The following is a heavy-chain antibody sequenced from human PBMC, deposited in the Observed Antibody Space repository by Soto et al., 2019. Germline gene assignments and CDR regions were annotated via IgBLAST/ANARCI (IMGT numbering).Heavy chain of an antibody. D-gene: IGHD1-1*01. Sequence: SETLSLTCTIFSAFIWGWIRQSPDKGLEWIGYIYNSGRYNYNPSLESRLTISIDTSKNQFSLRLASVTAADTAVYYCARTLPNRQLFDSWSQGTLVT. CDR1: SAFI. V-gene: IGHV4-59*01. J-gene: IGHJ4*02. CDR2: IYNSGRY. CDR3: ARTLPNRQLFDS.